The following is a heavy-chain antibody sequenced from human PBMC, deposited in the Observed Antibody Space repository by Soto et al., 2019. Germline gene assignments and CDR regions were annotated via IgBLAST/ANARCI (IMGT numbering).Heavy chain of an antibody. CDR1: GYTFSDYY. D-gene: IGHD2-15*01. CDR3: ARGGEFCSTGSCNSSLGDAFDV. CDR2: ISPNNGAT. Sequence: QVQLVQSGAEVKKPGASMKVSCKASGYTFSDYYMHWVRQAPGQGLECMGWISPNNGATNYAQKCQDRVTMNRDASINKDYMELGRLRSDDTAVYYCARGGEFCSTGSCNSSLGDAFDVWGQGTTVTVSS. J-gene: IGHJ3*01. V-gene: IGHV1-2*02.